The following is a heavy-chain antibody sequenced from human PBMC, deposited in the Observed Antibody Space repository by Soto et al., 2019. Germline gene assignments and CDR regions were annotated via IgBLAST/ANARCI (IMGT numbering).Heavy chain of an antibody. Sequence: QVQLVQSGAEVKKPGASVKVSCKASGYTFTSYGISWVRQAPGQGLEWMGWISAYNGNTNYAQKLQGRVTMTTDTATSTAYRELRSLRSDDTAVYYCARDGLPDSSGYYLWFDPWGQGTLVTVSS. J-gene: IGHJ5*02. CDR2: ISAYNGNT. CDR1: GYTFTSYG. V-gene: IGHV1-18*01. D-gene: IGHD3-22*01. CDR3: ARDGLPDSSGYYLWFDP.